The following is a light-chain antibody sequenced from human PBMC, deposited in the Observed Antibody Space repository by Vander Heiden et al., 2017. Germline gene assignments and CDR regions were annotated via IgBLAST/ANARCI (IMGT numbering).Light chain of an antibody. J-gene: IGKJ2*01. CDR2: WAS. CDR3: QQYDNTPRT. Sequence: DIVMTQSPDSLAVSLGERATINCKSSQSVLYSSNNKNYLAWYQQKPGQPPKLLIYWASTRDSGVPDRFSGSGSGTDFTLTINSMQAEDVAVYYCQQYDNTPRTFGQGTKLEIK. CDR1: QSVLYSSNNKNY. V-gene: IGKV4-1*01.